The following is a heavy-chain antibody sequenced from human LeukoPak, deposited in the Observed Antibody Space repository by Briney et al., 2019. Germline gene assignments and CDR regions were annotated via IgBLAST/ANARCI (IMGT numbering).Heavy chain of an antibody. CDR3: AGAGDYYDSSGYYYFDY. V-gene: IGHV4-59*01. CDR2: IYYSGST. D-gene: IGHD3-22*01. J-gene: IGHJ4*02. Sequence: SETLSLTCTVSGGSISSYYWSWIRQPPGKGLEWIGYIYYSGSTNYNPSLKSRVTISVDTSKNQFPLKLSSVTAADTAVYYCAGAGDYYDSSGYYYFDYWGQGTLVTVSS. CDR1: GGSISSYY.